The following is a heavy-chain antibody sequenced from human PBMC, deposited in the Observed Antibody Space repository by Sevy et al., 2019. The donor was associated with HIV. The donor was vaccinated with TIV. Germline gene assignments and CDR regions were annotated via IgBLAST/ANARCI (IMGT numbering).Heavy chain of an antibody. CDR2: LSSTGKP. Sequence: SETLSLTCTVSGPSLTTSYWTWIRQPAGKGPEWIGRLSSTGKPNSNPSLRSRVTLSPDMSKNQFFLRLTSVTAADTAIYYCARLRNSWFDPWGQGTLVTVSS. J-gene: IGHJ5*02. CDR1: GPSLTTSY. D-gene: IGHD1-26*01. CDR3: ARLRNSWFDP. V-gene: IGHV4-4*07.